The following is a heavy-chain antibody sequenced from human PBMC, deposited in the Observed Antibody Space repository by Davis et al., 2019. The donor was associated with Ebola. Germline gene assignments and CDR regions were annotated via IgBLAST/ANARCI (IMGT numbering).Heavy chain of an antibody. D-gene: IGHD5-24*01. V-gene: IGHV5-51*01. J-gene: IGHJ4*02. CDR2: IYTGDSDT. CDR1: ANTFVNHW. Sequence: KVSCKDSANTFVNHWIGWVRQMPGKGLEWMGLIYTGDSDTRYSPSFQGQVTISADKSISTAYLQWSSLKASDTAMYYCARGTDGYNPGGYFDSWGQGTLVTVSS. CDR3: ARGTDGYNPGGYFDS.